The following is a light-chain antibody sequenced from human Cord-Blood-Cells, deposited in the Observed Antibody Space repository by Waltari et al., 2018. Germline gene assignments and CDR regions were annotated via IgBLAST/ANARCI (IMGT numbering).Light chain of an antibody. Sequence: SYVLTQPPSVSVAPGKTARITCGGNNNGSKSVHWYQQKPGQAPVLVIYYDSDRPSGIPERFSGSNSGNTATLTISRVEAGDEADYYCQVWDSSSDHWVFGGGTKLTVL. CDR2: YDS. CDR1: NNGSKS. CDR3: QVWDSSSDHWV. V-gene: IGLV3-21*04. J-gene: IGLJ3*02.